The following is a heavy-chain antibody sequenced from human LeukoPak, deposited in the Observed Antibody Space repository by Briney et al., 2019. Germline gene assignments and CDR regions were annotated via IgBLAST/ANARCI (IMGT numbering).Heavy chain of an antibody. D-gene: IGHD3-22*01. CDR2: IWYDGSNK. J-gene: IGHJ4*02. V-gene: IGHV3-33*06. CDR3: AKDQARGYPHYYFDY. CDR1: GFTFSNYW. Sequence: SGGSLRLSCSASGFTFSNYWMSWVRQAPGKGLEWVAVIWYDGSNKYYADSVKGRFTISRDNSKNTLYLQMNSLRAEDTAVYYCAKDQARGYPHYYFDYWGQGTLVTVSS.